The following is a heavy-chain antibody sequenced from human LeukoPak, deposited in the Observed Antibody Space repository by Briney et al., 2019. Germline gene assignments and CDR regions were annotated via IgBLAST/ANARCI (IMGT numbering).Heavy chain of an antibody. CDR1: GGSISSSSYY. CDR3: ARDFIVVVPAAMPGQYNWFDP. V-gene: IGHV4-39*07. Sequence: SETLSLTCTVSGGSISSSSYYWGWIRQPPAKGLEWIGSIYYSGTIYYNPSLKSRVTISVDTSKNQFSLKLSSVTAADTAVYYCARDFIVVVPAAMPGQYNWFDPWGQGTLVTVSS. D-gene: IGHD2-2*01. CDR2: IYYSGTI. J-gene: IGHJ5*02.